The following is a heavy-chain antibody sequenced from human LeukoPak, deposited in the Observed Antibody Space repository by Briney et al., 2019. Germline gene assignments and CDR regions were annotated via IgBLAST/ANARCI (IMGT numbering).Heavy chain of an antibody. D-gene: IGHD3-10*01. CDR1: GFTFSSYA. Sequence: GGSLRLSCAASGFTFSSYAMHWVRQAPGKGLEWVAFIRYDGSNKYYADSVKGRFTISRDNSKNTLYLQMNSLRAEDTAVYYCAKEDYYGSGTIDYWGQGTLVTVSS. CDR2: IRYDGSNK. V-gene: IGHV3-30*02. CDR3: AKEDYYGSGTIDY. J-gene: IGHJ4*02.